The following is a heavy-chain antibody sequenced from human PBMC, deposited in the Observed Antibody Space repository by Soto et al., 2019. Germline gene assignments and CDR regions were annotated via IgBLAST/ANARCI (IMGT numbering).Heavy chain of an antibody. CDR2: IWYDGSNK. V-gene: IGHV3-33*01. Sequence: PGGPMRLSCAASGFTFSSYGMHWVRQAPGKGLEWVAVIWYDGSNKYYADSVKGRFTISRDNAKNSLYLQMNSLRAEDTAVYYCARDRGSYLYNWFDPWGQGTLVTVSS. CDR1: GFTFSSYG. D-gene: IGHD1-26*01. J-gene: IGHJ5*02. CDR3: ARDRGSYLYNWFDP.